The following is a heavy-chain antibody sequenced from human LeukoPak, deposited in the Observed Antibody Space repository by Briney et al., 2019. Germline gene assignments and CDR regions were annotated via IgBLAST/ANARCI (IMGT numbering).Heavy chain of an antibody. V-gene: IGHV4-38-2*01. CDR2: IYHSGNS. CDR3: ARVDSGDYVADY. D-gene: IGHD4-17*01. Sequence: PSETLSLTGAVSGYSISRGYYWGWIRQPPGKGLEWLGNIYHSGNSFYNPSLKSRVIISVDTSRNQFSLKLKSVTAADTAVYYCARVDSGDYVADYWGQGTLVTVSS. J-gene: IGHJ4*02. CDR1: GYSISRGYY.